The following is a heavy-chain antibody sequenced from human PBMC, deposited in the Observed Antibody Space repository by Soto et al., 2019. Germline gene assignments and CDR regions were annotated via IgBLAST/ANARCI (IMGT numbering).Heavy chain of an antibody. J-gene: IGHJ4*02. CDR3: AKDISGGNSYYFDY. Sequence: EVQLVESGGGLVQPGRSLRLSCAASGFTFDDYARHWVRQAPGKGLEWVSGISWNSGSIGYADSVKGRFTISRDNAKNSLYMQMNSLRAEDTALYYCAKDISGGNSYYFDYWGQGTLVTVSS. CDR1: GFTFDDYA. D-gene: IGHD1-26*01. CDR2: ISWNSGSI. V-gene: IGHV3-9*01.